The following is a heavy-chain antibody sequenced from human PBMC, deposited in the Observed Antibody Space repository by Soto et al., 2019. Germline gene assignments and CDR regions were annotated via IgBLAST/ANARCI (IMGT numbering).Heavy chain of an antibody. D-gene: IGHD2-15*01. CDR3: AKGGSAFAECEF. CDR1: GFTFSSYW. Sequence: EVQLVESGGGSVQPGGSLTLSCAASGFTFSSYWMSWVRQAPGTGLEWVANINQDGSEKYYVDSVKGRFTIYRANARNSLYLQMNSLRAEETAIYCCAKGGSAFAECEFWGKGTLVTVSS. V-gene: IGHV3-7*01. J-gene: IGHJ4*02. CDR2: INQDGSEK.